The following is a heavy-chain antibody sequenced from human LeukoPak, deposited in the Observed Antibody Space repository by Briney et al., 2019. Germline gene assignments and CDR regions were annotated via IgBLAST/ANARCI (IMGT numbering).Heavy chain of an antibody. CDR1: GFTFSSYA. V-gene: IGHV3-23*01. D-gene: IGHD6-19*01. CDR3: AKDRGQWLVRNYFDY. CDR2: ISGSGGST. J-gene: IGHJ4*02. Sequence: GGSLRLSCAASGFTFSSYAMSWVRQAPGKGLEWVSAISGSGGSTYYADSVKGRFTISRDNSKNTLYLQMNSLRAEDTAVYYCAKDRGQWLVRNYFDYWGQGTLVTVSS.